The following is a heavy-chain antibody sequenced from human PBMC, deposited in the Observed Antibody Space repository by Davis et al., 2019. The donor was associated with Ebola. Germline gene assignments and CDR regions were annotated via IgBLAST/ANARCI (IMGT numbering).Heavy chain of an antibody. CDR1: GGSISSGGYS. V-gene: IGHV4-30-4*07. CDR3: ARGSWGFYFDY. Sequence: SETLSLTCAVSGGSISSGGYSWSWIRQPPGKGLEWIGYIYYSGSTYYNPSLKSRVTISVDTSKNQFSLKLSSVTAADTAVYYCARGSWGFYFDYWGQGTLVTVSS. J-gene: IGHJ4*02. D-gene: IGHD3-16*01. CDR2: IYYSGST.